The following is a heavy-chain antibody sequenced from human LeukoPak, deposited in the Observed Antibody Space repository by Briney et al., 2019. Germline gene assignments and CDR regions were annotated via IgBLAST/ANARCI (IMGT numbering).Heavy chain of an antibody. CDR2: ISYDGSNK. V-gene: IGHV3-30*18. D-gene: IGHD6-19*01. J-gene: IGHJ4*02. CDR3: AKGLDFDY. CDR1: GFTFSSYG. Sequence: PGRSLRLSCAASGFTFSSYGMHWVRQAPGKGLEWVAVISYDGSNKYYADSVKGRFTVSRDNSKNTLYLQMNSLRAEDTAVYYCAKGLDFDYWGQGTLVTVSS.